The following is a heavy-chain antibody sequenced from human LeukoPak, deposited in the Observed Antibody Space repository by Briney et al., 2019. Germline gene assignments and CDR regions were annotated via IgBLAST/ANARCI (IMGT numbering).Heavy chain of an antibody. Sequence: KPGGSLRLSCAASGFTFSSYSMNWVRQAPGKGLEWVSSISSSSSYICYADSVKGRFTISRDNAKNSLYLQMNSLRAEDTAVYYCARESRTTISPKLDYWGQGTLVTVSS. V-gene: IGHV3-21*01. D-gene: IGHD5-24*01. CDR2: ISSSSSYI. CDR3: ARESRTTISPKLDY. CDR1: GFTFSSYS. J-gene: IGHJ4*02.